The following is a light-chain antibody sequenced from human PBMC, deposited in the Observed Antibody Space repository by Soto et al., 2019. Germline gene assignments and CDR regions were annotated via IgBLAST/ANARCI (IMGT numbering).Light chain of an antibody. V-gene: IGKV1-27*01. CDR1: QDISDH. Sequence: DFHMTQSPSSLSASVGDRVTIACRASQDISDHLAWYQHKPGKVPKLLLYEASTLQSGVPSRFSGGGSGTDFTLTISSLQPEDVATYYCQKYTTTPRTFGQGTKVELK. J-gene: IGKJ1*01. CDR2: EAS. CDR3: QKYTTTPRT.